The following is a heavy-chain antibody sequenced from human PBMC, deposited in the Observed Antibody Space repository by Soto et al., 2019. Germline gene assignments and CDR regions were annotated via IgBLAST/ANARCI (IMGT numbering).Heavy chain of an antibody. D-gene: IGHD3-3*01. J-gene: IGHJ1*01. CDR3: ASLNYDFWSGYSHYAEYFQH. V-gene: IGHV4-59*01. CDR2: IYYSGST. Sequence: SATLSLTCTVSGGSITSYYWSWIRQPPGKGLEWIGYIYYSGSTNYNPSLKSRVTISVDTSKNQFSLKLSSVTAADTAVYYCASLNYDFWSGYSHYAEYFQHWGQGTLVTVS. CDR1: GGSITSYY.